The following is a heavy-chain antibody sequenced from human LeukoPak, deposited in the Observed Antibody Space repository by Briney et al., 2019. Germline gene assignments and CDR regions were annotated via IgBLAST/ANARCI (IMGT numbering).Heavy chain of an antibody. CDR2: IYYSGST. V-gene: IGHV4-30-4*01. Sequence: SETLSLTCTVSGGSISSGDYYWSWIRQPPGKGLEWIGYIYYSGSTYYNPSLKSRVTISVDTSKNQFSLKLSSVTAADTAVYYCARGPSTHYYGSGSYSYFDYWGQGTLVTVSS. J-gene: IGHJ4*02. CDR3: ARGPSTHYYGSGSYSYFDY. CDR1: GGSISSGDYY. D-gene: IGHD3-10*01.